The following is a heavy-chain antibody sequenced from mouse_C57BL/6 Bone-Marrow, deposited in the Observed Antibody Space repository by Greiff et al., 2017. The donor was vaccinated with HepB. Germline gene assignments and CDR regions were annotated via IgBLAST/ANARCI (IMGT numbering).Heavy chain of an antibody. CDR3: ARERAYYYGSRGYFDY. V-gene: IGHV1-66*01. J-gene: IGHJ2*01. CDR2: IYPGSGNT. CDR1: GYSFTSYY. Sequence: QVQLQQSGPELVKPGASVKISCKASGYSFTSYYIHWVKQRPGQGLEWIGWIYPGSGNTKYNEKFKGKATLTADTSSSTAYMQLSSLTSEDSAVYYCARERAYYYGSRGYFDYWGQGTTLTVSS. D-gene: IGHD1-1*01.